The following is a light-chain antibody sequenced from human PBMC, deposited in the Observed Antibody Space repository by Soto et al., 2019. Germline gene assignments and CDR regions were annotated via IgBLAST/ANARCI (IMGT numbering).Light chain of an antibody. CDR2: AAS. CDR3: QQYGSSPT. J-gene: IGKJ2*01. Sequence: EIVLTQSPGTLSLSPGKRATLSCRASQSVSSSYLAWYQQKPGQAPRLLIYAASSRATGIPDRFSGSGSGTDFTLTISRLEPEDFAVYYCQQYGSSPTFGQGTKLEIK. V-gene: IGKV3-20*01. CDR1: QSVSSSY.